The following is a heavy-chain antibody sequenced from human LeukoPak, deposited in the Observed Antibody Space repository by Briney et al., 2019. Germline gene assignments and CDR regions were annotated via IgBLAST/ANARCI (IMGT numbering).Heavy chain of an antibody. D-gene: IGHD1-1*01. CDR1: GFTFSSYW. J-gene: IGHJ4*02. CDR3: AKDQFFTWPGWNEGGIY. V-gene: IGHV3-30*02. Sequence: PGGSLRLSCAASGFTFSSYWMSWVRQAPGKGLEWVAFIRYDGSNKYYADSVKGRFTISRDNSKNTLYLQMNSLRAEDTAVYYCAKDQFFTWPGWNEGGIYWGQGTLVTVSS. CDR2: IRYDGSNK.